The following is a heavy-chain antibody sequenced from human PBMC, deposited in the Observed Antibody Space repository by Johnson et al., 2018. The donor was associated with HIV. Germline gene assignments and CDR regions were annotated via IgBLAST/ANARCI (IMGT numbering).Heavy chain of an antibody. CDR1: GFTVSSNY. CDR2: IYSGGTT. J-gene: IGHJ3*02. Sequence: EVQLVESGGGLDQPGGSLRLSCAVSGFTVSSNYMTWVRQAPGKRLEWVSVIYSGGTTYNTDSVKGRFTISRDNSKNTLYLQMNSLRAEDTAVYYCAREGGPPKLAFDIWGQGTMVTVSS. D-gene: IGHD3-16*01. CDR3: AREGGPPKLAFDI. V-gene: IGHV3-66*01.